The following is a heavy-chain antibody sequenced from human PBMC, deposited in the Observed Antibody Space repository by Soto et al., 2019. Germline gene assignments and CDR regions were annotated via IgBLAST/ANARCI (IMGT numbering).Heavy chain of an antibody. CDR2: IYWNDDK. Sequence: SGPTLVNPKPTLTLTCTFSGFSLATSAVGVGWIRQPPGKALEWLALIYWNDDKRYSPSLKNRLTITKDTSKNQVVLTMTNVDPVDTATYYCAHCQHSDILTLFLSYSFDIWGQVTMVTVSS. CDR1: GFSLATSAVG. CDR3: AHCQHSDILTLFLSYSFDI. V-gene: IGHV2-5*01. J-gene: IGHJ3*02. D-gene: IGHD3-9*01.